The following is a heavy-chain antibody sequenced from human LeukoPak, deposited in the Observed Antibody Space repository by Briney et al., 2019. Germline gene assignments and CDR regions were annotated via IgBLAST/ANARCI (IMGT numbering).Heavy chain of an antibody. CDR2: ISSSSSYI. CDR1: GFTFSSFS. J-gene: IGHJ4*02. Sequence: GGSLRLSCAASGFTFSSFSMNWVRQAPGKGPEWVSSISSSSSYIYYADSVKGRFTISRDNAKNSLYLQMNSLRAEDTAVYYCARGADILTGYVTFDYWGQGGLVTVSS. CDR3: ARGADILTGYVTFDY. V-gene: IGHV3-21*01. D-gene: IGHD3-9*01.